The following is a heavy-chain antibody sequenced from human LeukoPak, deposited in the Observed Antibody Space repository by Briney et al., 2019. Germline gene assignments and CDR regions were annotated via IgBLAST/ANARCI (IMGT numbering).Heavy chain of an antibody. Sequence: ASVKVSCKASGGTFSSYAISWVRQAPGQGLEWMGGIIPIFGTANYAQKFQGRVTITTDESTSTAYMELSSLRSEDTAVYYCAREIHDYGGAFDYWGQGTLVTVSS. CDR3: AREIHDYGGAFDY. CDR2: IIPIFGTA. CDR1: GGTFSSYA. V-gene: IGHV1-69*05. D-gene: IGHD4-23*01. J-gene: IGHJ4*02.